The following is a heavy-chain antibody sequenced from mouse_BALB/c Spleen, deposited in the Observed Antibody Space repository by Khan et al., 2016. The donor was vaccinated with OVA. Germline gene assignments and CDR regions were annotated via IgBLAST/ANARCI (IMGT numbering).Heavy chain of an antibody. J-gene: IGHJ3*01. CDR1: GFNIKDTY. CDR3: ASDYWDVFAY. V-gene: IGHV14-3*02. CDR2: IDPANGYT. Sequence: VRLQQSGAELVKPGASVKLSCTASGFNIKDTYMHWVKQRPEQGLEWIGRIDPANGYTKYDPKIQGKATITADTSSNTAYLQLSSLTSEDTAVYCCASDYWDVFAYWGQGTLVTVSA. D-gene: IGHD4-1*01.